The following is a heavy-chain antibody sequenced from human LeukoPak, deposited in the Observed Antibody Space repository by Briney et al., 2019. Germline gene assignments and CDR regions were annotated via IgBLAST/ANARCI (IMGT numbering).Heavy chain of an antibody. V-gene: IGHV1-69*13. CDR2: IIPIFGTA. D-gene: IGHD6-19*01. CDR3: ARKRIAVAWHFDL. Sequence: EASVKVSCKASGGTFSSYAISWVRQAPGQGLEWMGGIIPIFGTANYAQKFQGRVTITADESTSTAYMELSSLRSEDTAVYYCARKRIAVAWHFDLWGRGTLVTVSS. J-gene: IGHJ2*01. CDR1: GGTFSSYA.